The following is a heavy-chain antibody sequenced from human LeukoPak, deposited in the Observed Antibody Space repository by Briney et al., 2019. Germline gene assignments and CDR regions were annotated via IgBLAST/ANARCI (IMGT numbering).Heavy chain of an antibody. CDR3: ARENSGYDSDAFDI. Sequence: GGSLRLSCAASGFTVSSNYMSWVRQAPGKGLEWVSVIYSGGSTYYADSVKGRFTISRDNSKNTLYLQMNSLRAEDTAVYYCARENSGYDSDAFDIWGQGTMVTVSS. CDR1: GFTVSSNY. J-gene: IGHJ3*02. V-gene: IGHV3-53*01. CDR2: IYSGGST. D-gene: IGHD5-12*01.